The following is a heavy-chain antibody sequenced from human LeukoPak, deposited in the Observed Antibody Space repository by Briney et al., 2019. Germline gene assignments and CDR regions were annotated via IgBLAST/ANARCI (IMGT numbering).Heavy chain of an antibody. D-gene: IGHD6-19*01. Sequence: GGSLKISCKGSGYHFTSYWIGWGRQMPGKGLEGMGIIYPGDSDTRYSPSFQGQVTISADKSISTAYLRWSSLKASDTAMYYCARQTGGSGWSAPIDYWGQGTLVTVSS. CDR2: IYPGDSDT. V-gene: IGHV5-51*01. J-gene: IGHJ4*02. CDR3: ARQTGGSGWSAPIDY. CDR1: GYHFTSYW.